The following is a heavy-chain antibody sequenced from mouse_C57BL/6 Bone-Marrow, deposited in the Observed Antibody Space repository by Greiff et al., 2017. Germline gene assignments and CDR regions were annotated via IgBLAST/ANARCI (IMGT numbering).Heavy chain of an antibody. J-gene: IGHJ2*01. CDR2: IYPGDGDT. Sequence: VQLQQSGPELVKPGASVKISCKASGYAFSSSWMNWVKQRPGKGLEWIGRIYPGDGDTNYNGKFKGKATLTADKSSSTAYMQLSSLTSADSAVYFCARDYYDSSYYFDYWGQGTTLTVSS. V-gene: IGHV1-82*01. D-gene: IGHD1-1*01. CDR3: ARDYYDSSYYFDY. CDR1: GYAFSSSW.